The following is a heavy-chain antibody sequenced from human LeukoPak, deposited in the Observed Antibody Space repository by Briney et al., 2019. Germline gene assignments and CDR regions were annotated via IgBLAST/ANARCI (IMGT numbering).Heavy chain of an antibody. CDR2: INQDGSEK. CDR1: GFTFRSYW. J-gene: IGHJ4*02. V-gene: IGHV3-7*03. CDR3: ARGTRYSSSWYGYYFDY. Sequence: PGGSLRLSCAASGFTFRSYWMSWVRQAPGKGLEWVANINQDGSEKNYVDSVKGRFTIFRDNPKNSLYLEMDSLRVEDTAVYYCARGTRYSSSWYGYYFDYWGQGTLVSVSS. D-gene: IGHD6-13*01.